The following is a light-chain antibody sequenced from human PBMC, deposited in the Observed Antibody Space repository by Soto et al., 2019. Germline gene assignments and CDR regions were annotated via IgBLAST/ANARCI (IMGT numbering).Light chain of an antibody. Sequence: EIVLTQSPSTLSFSPGERSALSFRASQSVGSYLAWFQQTPGQAPRLLIYDTSNRATGIPARFSGSGSGTDFTLTISSLETEGFAVYYCQQRSDWPPTFGQGTKVDIK. V-gene: IGKV3-11*01. CDR3: QQRSDWPPT. J-gene: IGKJ1*01. CDR2: DTS. CDR1: QSVGSY.